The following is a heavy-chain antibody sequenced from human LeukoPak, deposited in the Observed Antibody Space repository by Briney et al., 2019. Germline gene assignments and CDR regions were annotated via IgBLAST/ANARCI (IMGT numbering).Heavy chain of an antibody. CDR2: IIPIFGTA. Sequence: SVTVSFKASGGTFISYAISWVRQAPGQGLEWMGGIIPIFGTANYPQKFQGRVTITADESTSTAYMELSSLRSEDTAVYYCARGVGAPFYYYYMDVWGKGTTVTISS. V-gene: IGHV1-69*13. CDR3: ARGVGAPFYYYYMDV. CDR1: GGTFISYA. J-gene: IGHJ6*03. D-gene: IGHD3-16*01.